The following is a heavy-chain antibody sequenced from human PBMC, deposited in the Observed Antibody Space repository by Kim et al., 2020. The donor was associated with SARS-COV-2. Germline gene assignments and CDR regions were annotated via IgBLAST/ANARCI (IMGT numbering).Heavy chain of an antibody. Sequence: GGSLRLSCAASGFTFSSYGMHWVRQAPGKGLEWVAVISYDGSNKYYADSVKGRFTISRDNSKNTLYLQMNSLRAEDTAVYYCARLYCSSTSWYVAFDIWGPGRMVTVSS. CDR3: ARLYCSSTSWYVAFDI. CDR2: ISYDGSNK. CDR1: GFTFSSYG. D-gene: IGHD2-2*01. V-gene: IGHV3-30*03. J-gene: IGHJ3*02.